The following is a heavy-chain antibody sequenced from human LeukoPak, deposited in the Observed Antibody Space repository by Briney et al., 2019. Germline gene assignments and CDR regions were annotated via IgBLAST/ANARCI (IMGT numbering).Heavy chain of an antibody. CDR3: ARADSSSSPFDY. D-gene: IGHD6-6*01. CDR2: IIPILGIA. CDR1: GGTFSSYT. Sequence: SVKVSCKASGGTFSSYTISWVRQAPGQGLEWMGRIIPILGIANYAQKFQGRVTITADKSTSTAYMELSSLRSEDTAVYYCARADSSSSPFDYWGQRTLVTVSS. V-gene: IGHV1-69*02. J-gene: IGHJ4*02.